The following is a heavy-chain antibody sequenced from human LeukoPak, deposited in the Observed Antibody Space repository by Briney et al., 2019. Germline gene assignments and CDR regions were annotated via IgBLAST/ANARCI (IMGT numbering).Heavy chain of an antibody. CDR2: IYASGTT. V-gene: IGHV4-4*07. CDR1: NDDFSESY. D-gene: IGHD5-24*01. CDR3: ARGGRWHQFEDY. Sequence: SETLSLTCTVSNDDFSESYWSWTRQPAGKGLEWIGRIYASGTTNYNPSLKSRVTQSADTSKNQFSLKMRSVTAADTATYYCARGGRWHQFEDYWGQGALVIVSS. J-gene: IGHJ4*02.